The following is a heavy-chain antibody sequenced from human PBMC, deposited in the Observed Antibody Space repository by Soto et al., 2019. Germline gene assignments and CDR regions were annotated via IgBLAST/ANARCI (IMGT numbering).Heavy chain of an antibody. CDR2: INHSGST. Sequence: QVQLQQWGAGLLKPSETLSLTCAVYGGSFSGYYWSWIRQPPGKGLEWIGEINHSGSTNYNPSLKSRVTISVDTSKNQFSLTLSSVTAADTAVYYCARDIVVVTAIWNWFDPWGQGTLVTVSS. CDR1: GGSFSGYY. V-gene: IGHV4-34*01. CDR3: ARDIVVVTAIWNWFDP. D-gene: IGHD2-21*02. J-gene: IGHJ5*02.